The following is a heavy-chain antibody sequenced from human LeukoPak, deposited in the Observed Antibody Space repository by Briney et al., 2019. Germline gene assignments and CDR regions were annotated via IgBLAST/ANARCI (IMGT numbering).Heavy chain of an antibody. CDR3: AREGRVSGYDFDC. D-gene: IGHD5-12*01. Sequence: GGSLRLSCAASGFTFSSYWLHWVRQAPGKGLVWVSRINSDGSSITYADSVKGRFTISRDNAKNTLYLQMNSLRVEDTAVYYCAREGRVSGYDFDCWGQGTLVTVSS. CDR2: INSDGSSI. CDR1: GFTFSSYW. V-gene: IGHV3-74*03. J-gene: IGHJ4*02.